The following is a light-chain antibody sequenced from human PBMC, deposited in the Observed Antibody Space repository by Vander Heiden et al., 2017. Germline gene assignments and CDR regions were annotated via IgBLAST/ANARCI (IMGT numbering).Light chain of an antibody. CDR2: WAS. CDR3: HQYYNTPRT. V-gene: IGKV4-1*01. CDR1: QSFLKNSNNKNY. J-gene: IGKJ1*01. Sequence: DIVMNQSPNSMAVSLGKRDTINCKASQSFLKNSNNKNYLSWYQVKPGKPPKLLIYWASTRQTGVPERFSGSESGTDFTLTISSLQAEDVAVYYCHQYYNTPRTFGQGTKLEIK.